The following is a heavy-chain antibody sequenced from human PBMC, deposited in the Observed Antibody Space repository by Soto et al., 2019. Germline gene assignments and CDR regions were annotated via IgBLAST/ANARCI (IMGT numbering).Heavy chain of an antibody. CDR3: APLVVASLTNYFAY. Sequence: QITLKESGPTLVKPTQTLTLTCTFSGFSLSTSAVGVGWIRQPPGKALEWLAFIYWDDDKRYSPSLKSSFTITKDTSKNHVILAMTNMDPVDTATYYRAPLVVASLTNYFAYWGQGTLVTFSS. V-gene: IGHV2-5*02. J-gene: IGHJ4*02. D-gene: IGHD2-15*01. CDR2: IYWDDDK. CDR1: GFSLSTSAVG.